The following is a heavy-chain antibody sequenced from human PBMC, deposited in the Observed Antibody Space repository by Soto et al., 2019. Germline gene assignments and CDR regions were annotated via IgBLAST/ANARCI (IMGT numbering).Heavy chain of an antibody. CDR2: IGSNADGGTV. Sequence: DVQLVESGGGVVKPGGSLRLSCRTSGFTFTKAWMRWVRQAPGKGLEWVGRIGSNADGGTVEYAAPVKGRFIISRDDSTKTLYLEMNSLDSEDTGVYYCTAAGVRGVVMSVMAVWGQGPAVTFSS. J-gene: IGHJ6*02. CDR1: GFTFTKAW. V-gene: IGHV3-15*04. CDR3: TAAGVRGVVMSVMAV. D-gene: IGHD3-10*01.